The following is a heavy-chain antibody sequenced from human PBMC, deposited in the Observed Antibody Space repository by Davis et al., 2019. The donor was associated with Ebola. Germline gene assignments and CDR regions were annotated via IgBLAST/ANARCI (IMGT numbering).Heavy chain of an antibody. D-gene: IGHD3-10*01. J-gene: IGHJ5*02. CDR3: TKDTSYSSGSYYPA. CDR1: GHPFITYY. V-gene: IGHV1-2*02. Sequence: ASVKVSCKASGHPFITYYLHWVRQAPGQGFEWMGWINPNIGDTRYAQKFKGRVTMTRDTSITTAYMELSGLTSDDTAFYYCTKDTSYSSGSYYPAWGQGTLVTVSS. CDR2: INPNIGDT.